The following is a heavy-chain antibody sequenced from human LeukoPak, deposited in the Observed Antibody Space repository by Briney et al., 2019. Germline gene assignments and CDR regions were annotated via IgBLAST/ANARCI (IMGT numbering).Heavy chain of an antibody. Sequence: GASVKVSCKASGYTFTSYGISWVRQAPGRGLEWMGWISAYNGNTNYAQKLQGRVTMTTDTSTSTAYMELRSLRSDDTAVYFCARSIAAAGTNWFDPWGQGTLVTVSS. CDR1: GYTFTSYG. CDR2: ISAYNGNT. V-gene: IGHV1-18*01. J-gene: IGHJ5*02. D-gene: IGHD6-13*01. CDR3: ARSIAAAGTNWFDP.